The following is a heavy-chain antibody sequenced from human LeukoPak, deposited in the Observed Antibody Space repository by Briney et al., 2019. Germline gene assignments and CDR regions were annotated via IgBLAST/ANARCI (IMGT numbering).Heavy chain of an antibody. D-gene: IGHD3-9*01. CDR1: GYTFTNYG. V-gene: IGHV1-18*01. CDR2: ISAYNGNT. J-gene: IGHJ5*02. CDR3: ARWCRNFDDWFDP. Sequence: ASVKVSCKASGYTFTNYGVIWVRQAPGQGLEWMGWISAYNGNTNYAQTLQGRVTMTTDTSTTTAYMELRSLNSDDTAVYYCARWCRNFDDWFDPWGQGTLVTVSS.